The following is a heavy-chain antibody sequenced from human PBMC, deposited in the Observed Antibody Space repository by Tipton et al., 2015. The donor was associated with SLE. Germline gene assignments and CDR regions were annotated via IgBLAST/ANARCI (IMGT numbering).Heavy chain of an antibody. CDR1: GYTFTSYD. V-gene: IGHV1-8*01. CDR3: TRGLRFTMVQGVEY. J-gene: IGHJ4*02. Sequence: QLVQSGAEVKKPGASVKVSCKASGYTFTSYDINWVRQATGQGLEWMGWMNPKSGNTGYAQKFQGRVTMTRNTSISTAYMELSSLTSEDTAVYYCTRGLRFTMVQGVEYWGQGTLVTVSS. CDR2: MNPKSGNT. D-gene: IGHD3-10*01.